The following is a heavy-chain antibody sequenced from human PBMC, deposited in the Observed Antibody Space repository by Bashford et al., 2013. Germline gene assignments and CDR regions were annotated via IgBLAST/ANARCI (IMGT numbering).Heavy chain of an antibody. V-gene: IGHV1-2*02. J-gene: IGHJ4*02. CDR3: ARGAKDYGDYVQRYYFDS. CDR2: INPNSGVT. Sequence: ASVKVSCKASGYTFSDYYLHWVRQTPGQGLEWMGWINPNSGVTHYAQNFQGRVTMTRDTSISTAYLELNSLTSDDSAVYYCARGAKDYGDYVQRYYFDSWGQGSRGHRLL. D-gene: IGHD4-17*01. CDR1: GYTFSDYY.